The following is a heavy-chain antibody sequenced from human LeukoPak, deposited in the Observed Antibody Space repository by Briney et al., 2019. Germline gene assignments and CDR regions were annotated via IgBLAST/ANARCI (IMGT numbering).Heavy chain of an antibody. CDR1: GFTFSDYY. J-gene: IGHJ4*02. Sequence: GGSLRLSCAASGFTFSDYYMSWPRQAPGKGLEWVSYISSSSSHTHYADSVKGRFTISRDNAKNSLYLQMNSLRVEDTAVYYCARVKGSYSVDYWGQGTLVIVSS. V-gene: IGHV3-11*06. CDR2: ISSSSSHT. D-gene: IGHD3-10*01. CDR3: ARVKGSYSVDY.